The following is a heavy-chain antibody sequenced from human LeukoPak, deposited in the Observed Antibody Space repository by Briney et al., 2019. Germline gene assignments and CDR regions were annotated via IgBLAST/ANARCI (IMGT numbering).Heavy chain of an antibody. CDR2: INPSGGST. J-gene: IGHJ3*02. D-gene: IGHD3-22*01. CDR3: ARDRDSSGYYYVGDAFDI. V-gene: IGHV1-46*01. Sequence: ASVKVSCKASGYTFTSYYMHWVRQAPGQGLEWMGIINPSGGSTSYAQKFQGRATMTRDMSTSTVYMELSSLRSEDTAVYYCARDRDSSGYYYVGDAFDIWGQGTMVTVSS. CDR1: GYTFTSYY.